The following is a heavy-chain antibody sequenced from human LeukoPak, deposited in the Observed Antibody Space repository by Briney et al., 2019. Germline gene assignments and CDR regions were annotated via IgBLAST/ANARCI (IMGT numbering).Heavy chain of an antibody. V-gene: IGHV3-23*01. J-gene: IGHJ6*04. CDR3: ANAPSYYYGSGSYYLDV. Sequence: GGSLRLSCAASGFTFSSYAMSWVRQAPGKGLEWVSAISGSGGSTYYADSVKGRFTIPRDNSKNTLYLQMNSLRAEDTAVYYCANAPSYYYGSGSYYLDVWGKGTTVTVSS. CDR1: GFTFSSYA. CDR2: ISGSGGST. D-gene: IGHD3-10*01.